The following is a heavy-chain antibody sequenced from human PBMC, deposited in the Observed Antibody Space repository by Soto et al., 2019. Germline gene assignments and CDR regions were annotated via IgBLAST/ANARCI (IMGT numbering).Heavy chain of an antibody. V-gene: IGHV4-59*01. CDR3: AREIVVVPAANLGGNNWFDP. D-gene: IGHD2-2*01. J-gene: IGHJ5*02. CDR2: IYYSGST. CDR1: GGSISSYY. Sequence: SETLSLTCTVSGGSISSYYWSWIRQPPGKGLEWIGYIYYSGSTNYNPSLKSRVTISVDTSKNQFSLKLSSVTAADTAVYYCAREIVVVPAANLGGNNWFDPWGQGTLVTVSS.